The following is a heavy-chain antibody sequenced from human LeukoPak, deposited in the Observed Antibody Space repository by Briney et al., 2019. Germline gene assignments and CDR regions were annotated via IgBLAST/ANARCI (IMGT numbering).Heavy chain of an antibody. Sequence: PGGSLRLSCAASGFAVTSNHMTWVRQAPGKGLEWVSIIHGSGRTYYADSVKGRFTISRDSSKNTLYLQMNGLRVEDTAVYYCAKDPNGDYVGGFDMRGPGTMVTVSS. CDR1: GFAVTSNH. CDR3: AKDPNGDYVGGFDM. D-gene: IGHD4-17*01. J-gene: IGHJ3*02. V-gene: IGHV3-53*01. CDR2: IHGSGRT.